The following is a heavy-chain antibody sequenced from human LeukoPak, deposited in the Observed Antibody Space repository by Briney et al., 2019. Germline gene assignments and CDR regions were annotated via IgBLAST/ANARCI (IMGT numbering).Heavy chain of an antibody. CDR1: GFTFSSYS. D-gene: IGHD3-22*01. V-gene: IGHV4-39*07. Sequence: PGGSLRLSCAASGFTFSSYSMNWVRQAPGKGLEWVGSIYYSGSTYYNSSLRGRVTISVDTSKNQFSLKLSSVTAADTAVYYCARDLNESSGYWRFDPWGQGTLVTVSS. CDR2: IYYSGST. CDR3: ARDLNESSGYWRFDP. J-gene: IGHJ5*02.